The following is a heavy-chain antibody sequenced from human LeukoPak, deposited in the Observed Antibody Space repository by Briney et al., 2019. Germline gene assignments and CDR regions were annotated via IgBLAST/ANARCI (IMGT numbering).Heavy chain of an antibody. Sequence: ASVKVSCKASGYTFTNYAISWVRRAPGQGLEWMGWISVYSDDTKYAQNFQGRVTMTTDTSTSTAYMELRSLRPDATAAYYCAGEDNSRGYFFRPDYGGQRTLVTV. J-gene: IGHJ4*02. V-gene: IGHV1-18*01. CDR2: ISVYSDDT. D-gene: IGHD3-22*01. CDR3: AGEDNSRGYFFRPDY. CDR1: GYTFTNYA.